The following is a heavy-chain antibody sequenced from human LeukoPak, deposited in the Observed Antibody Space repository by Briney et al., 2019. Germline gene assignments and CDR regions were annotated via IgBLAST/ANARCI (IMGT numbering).Heavy chain of an antibody. CDR2: ISTTGETI. J-gene: IGHJ4*02. V-gene: IGHV3-48*03. D-gene: IGHD2-15*01. Sequence: GGSLKLSCAASGFTFSGYEMNWVRQAPRKGLEWVSYISTTGETIYYADSVKGRFTISRDNAKSSLYLQMNSLRAEDTAIYYCAREELVAAAFDHWGQGTLVTVSS. CDR1: GFTFSGYE. CDR3: AREELVAAAFDH.